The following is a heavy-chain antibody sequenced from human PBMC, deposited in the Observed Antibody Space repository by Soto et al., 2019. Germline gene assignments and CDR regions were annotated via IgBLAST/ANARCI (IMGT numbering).Heavy chain of an antibody. Sequence: EVQLVESGGALVQPGGSLRLSCTASGFKFDEYAMHWVRQAPGKGLEWVSGISWNSGSISYVASVRGRITISRDNAKNSLYLHINSLRPEDTALYYCAKAYSSGWTTWFDPWGQGTLVTVSS. D-gene: IGHD6-19*01. V-gene: IGHV3-9*01. CDR1: GFKFDEYA. J-gene: IGHJ5*02. CDR3: AKAYSSGWTTWFDP. CDR2: ISWNSGSI.